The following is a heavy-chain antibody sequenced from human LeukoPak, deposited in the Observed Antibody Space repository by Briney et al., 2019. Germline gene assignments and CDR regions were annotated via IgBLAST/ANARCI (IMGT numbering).Heavy chain of an antibody. V-gene: IGHV1-18*01. Sequence: ASVKVSCKASGGTFTSYGFSWVRQAPGQGLEWMGWISGYNGNTNYAQKFQGRVTMTTDTSTSTAYMELRSLRSDDTAVYYCARPTYCSGGSCYPSEYYYYGMDVWGQGTTVTVSS. J-gene: IGHJ6*02. CDR1: GGTFTSYG. CDR2: ISGYNGNT. CDR3: ARPTYCSGGSCYPSEYYYYGMDV. D-gene: IGHD2-15*01.